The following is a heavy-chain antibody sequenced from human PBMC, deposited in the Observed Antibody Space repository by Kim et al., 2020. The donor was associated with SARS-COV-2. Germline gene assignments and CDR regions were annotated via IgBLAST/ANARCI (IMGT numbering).Heavy chain of an antibody. V-gene: IGHV5-51*01. Sequence: GESLKISCKGSGYSFTSYWIGWVRQMPGKGLEWMGIIYPGDSDTRYSPSFQGQVTISADKSISTAYLQWSSLKASDTAMYYCARGYCSGGSCYPAWFDPWGQGTLVTVSS. J-gene: IGHJ5*02. CDR1: GYSFTSYW. CDR2: IYPGDSDT. D-gene: IGHD2-15*01. CDR3: ARGYCSGGSCYPAWFDP.